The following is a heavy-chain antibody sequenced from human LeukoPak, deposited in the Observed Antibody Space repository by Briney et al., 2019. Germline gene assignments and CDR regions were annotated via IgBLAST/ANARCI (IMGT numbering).Heavy chain of an antibody. CDR1: GYSVTNNY. CDR2: IYADGTT. J-gene: IGHJ2*01. D-gene: IGHD3-10*01. Sequence: GGSLRLSCAASGYSVTNNYMTWIRQPPGKGLDWVAHIYADGTTFYRDSAKSRFTLSRDNSQNKLFLQMNSLRADDTAVYYCVRGTSGYFDLWGRGALVTVSS. CDR3: VRGTSGYFDL. V-gene: IGHV3-53*01.